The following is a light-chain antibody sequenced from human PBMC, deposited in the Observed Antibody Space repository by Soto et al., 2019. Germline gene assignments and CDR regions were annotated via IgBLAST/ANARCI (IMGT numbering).Light chain of an antibody. Sequence: EIVLTQSPATLSLSPGERATLSCRASQSVYSYLAWYQQKPGQAPRLLIYDASNRATGIPARFSGSGSGTDFTLTIGSLEPEDFAVYYCQQRSNWPRLTFGGGTKVEIK. CDR1: QSVYSY. CDR3: QQRSNWPRLT. V-gene: IGKV3-11*01. CDR2: DAS. J-gene: IGKJ4*01.